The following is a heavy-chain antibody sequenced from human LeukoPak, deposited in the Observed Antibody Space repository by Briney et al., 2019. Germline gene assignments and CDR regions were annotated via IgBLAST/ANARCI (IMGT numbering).Heavy chain of an antibody. V-gene: IGHV3-7*01. CDR3: ACSSGRLIDY. CDR2: IKKDGSEK. J-gene: IGHJ4*02. Sequence: GGSLRLSCAASAFSFSTYWMNWVRQAPGKGLEWVANIKKDGSEKNYVDSVEGRFTISRDNAKNSLYLQMNSLRAEDTAVYYCACSSGRLIDYWGQGTLVTVSS. CDR1: AFSFSTYW. D-gene: IGHD6-19*01.